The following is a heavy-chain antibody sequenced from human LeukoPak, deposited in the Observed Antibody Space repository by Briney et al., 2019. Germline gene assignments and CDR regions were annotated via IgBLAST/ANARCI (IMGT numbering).Heavy chain of an antibody. V-gene: IGHV3-21*01. Sequence: AGGSLRLSCAASGFTLSSYSMTWVRQAPGKGLEWVSSISSSSSYIYYADSVKGRFTISRDNAKNSLYLQMNSLRAEDTAVYYCARDKTNYGDYVFDYWGQGTLVTVSS. J-gene: IGHJ4*02. CDR1: GFTLSSYS. CDR2: ISSSSSYI. D-gene: IGHD4-17*01. CDR3: ARDKTNYGDYVFDY.